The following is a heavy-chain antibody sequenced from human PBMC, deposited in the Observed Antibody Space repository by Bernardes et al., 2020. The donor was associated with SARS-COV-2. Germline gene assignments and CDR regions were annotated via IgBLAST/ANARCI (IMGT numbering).Heavy chain of an antibody. Sequence: SETLSLTCAVYGGSFGGYFWSWMRQSPGKGLAWIGEIFQSGNTDYNPSLKNRVTISVDTSNNQFSLKLTSVTAADTGVYYCARGGYDFWSGYYRKGNYYYYGMDVWGQGTTVTVSS. J-gene: IGHJ6*02. CDR2: IFQSGNT. D-gene: IGHD3-3*01. CDR3: ARGGYDFWSGYYRKGNYYYYGMDV. CDR1: GGSFGGYF. V-gene: IGHV4-34*01.